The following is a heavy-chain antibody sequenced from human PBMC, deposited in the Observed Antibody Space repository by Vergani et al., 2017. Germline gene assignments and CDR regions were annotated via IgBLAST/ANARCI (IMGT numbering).Heavy chain of an antibody. V-gene: IGHV3-13*05. J-gene: IGHJ4*02. CDR1: GFTFSSYD. Sequence: EVQLVESGGGLVQPGGSLRLSCAASGFTFSSYDMHWVRQATGKGLEGVSAIGTDGDPYYPGSVKGRFTISRENAKKSLYRQMNSLRAGDTAVYYCARVNGDYGYYFDYWSQGTLVTVSS. D-gene: IGHD4-17*01. CDR2: IGTDGDP. CDR3: ARVNGDYGYYFDY.